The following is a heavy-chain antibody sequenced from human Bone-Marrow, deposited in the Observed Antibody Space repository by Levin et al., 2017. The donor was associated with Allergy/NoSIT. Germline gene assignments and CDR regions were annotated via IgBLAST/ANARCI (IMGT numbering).Heavy chain of an antibody. CDR1: GFSLTTSPVG. J-gene: IGHJ4*02. CDR3: AHRQNLDNSWNYVYFDY. CDR2: IYWDNDK. D-gene: IGHD1-7*01. Sequence: SGPTLVKPTQTLTLTCTFSGFSLTTSPVGVGWIRQPPGKALEWLAVIYWDNDKRYNPSLQRRLTISKDTSKNQVVLSMTNMDPVDTGTYFCAHRQNLDNSWNYVYFDYWGQGILVNVSS. V-gene: IGHV2-5*02.